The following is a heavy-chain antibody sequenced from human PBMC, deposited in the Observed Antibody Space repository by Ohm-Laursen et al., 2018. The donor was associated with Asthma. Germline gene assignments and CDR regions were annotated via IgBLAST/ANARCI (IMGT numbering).Heavy chain of an antibody. Sequence: SLRLSCSASGFTFSSYWMSWVRQAPGKGLEWVANIKQDGSEKYYVDSVKGRFTISRDNSKNTLYMQMNSLRAEDTAAYYCARRDFSGGDPSAAFDIWGQGTMVTVSS. J-gene: IGHJ3*02. CDR1: GFTFSSYW. CDR2: IKQDGSEK. V-gene: IGHV3-7*02. CDR3: ARRDFSGGDPSAAFDI. D-gene: IGHD2-21*02.